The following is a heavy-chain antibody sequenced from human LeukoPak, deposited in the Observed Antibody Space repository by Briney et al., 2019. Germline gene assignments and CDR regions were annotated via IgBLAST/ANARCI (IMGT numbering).Heavy chain of an antibody. CDR3: ARFYSGWYSDY. CDR1: GYILTGYY. D-gene: IGHD6-19*01. Sequence: ASVKVSCKASGYILTGYYMHWVQQAPGQGLEWMGWINPNSGDTNYAQKFQGRVTMTSDTSISTAYMELSRLRSDDTAVYYCARFYSGWYSDYWGQGTLVTVSS. J-gene: IGHJ4*02. CDR2: INPNSGDT. V-gene: IGHV1-2*02.